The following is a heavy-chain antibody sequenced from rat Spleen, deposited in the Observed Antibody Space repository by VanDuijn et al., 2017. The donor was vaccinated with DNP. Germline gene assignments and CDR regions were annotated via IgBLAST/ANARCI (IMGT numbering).Heavy chain of an antibody. CDR2: IGSAAYAP. Sequence: EVQLVESGGGLVQPGRSLKLSCAASGFTFSAYYMAWVRQAPAKGLEWVAYIGSAAYAPYYGDSVKGRFTISRDNAKNTQYLQMDSLRSEDTATYYCATLTTEVIDLASWGQGTLVTVSS. J-gene: IGHJ3*01. CDR1: GFTFSAYY. V-gene: IGHV5S13*01. D-gene: IGHD1-11*01. CDR3: ATLTTEVIDLAS.